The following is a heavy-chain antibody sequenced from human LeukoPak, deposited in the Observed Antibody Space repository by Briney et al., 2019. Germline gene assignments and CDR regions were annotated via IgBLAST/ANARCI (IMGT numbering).Heavy chain of an antibody. V-gene: IGHV3-30-3*01. CDR2: MSSDGNAM. J-gene: IGHJ4*02. CDR1: GFSFTAYL. Sequence: GGSLRLSCAASGFSFTAYLIHWVRQAPGKGLEWVAVMSSDGNAMFYADSVKGRFTISRDNSKNTLYLQMNSLRAEDTAVYYCVRESEYYFDHSASFDYWGQGTLVTVSS. CDR3: VRESEYYFDHSASFDY. D-gene: IGHD3-22*01.